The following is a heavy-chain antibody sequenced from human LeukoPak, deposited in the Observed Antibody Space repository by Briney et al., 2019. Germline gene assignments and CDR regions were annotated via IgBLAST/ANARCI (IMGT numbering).Heavy chain of an antibody. V-gene: IGHV5-51*01. J-gene: IGHJ4*02. CDR3: ARHRYSSGWWDFDY. CDR2: IYPGDSDT. D-gene: IGHD6-19*01. Sequence: GESLKISCKGSGYSFTSYWIGWVRQMPGKGLGWMGIIYPGDSDTRYSPPFQGQVTISADKSISTAYLQWSSLKASDTAMYYCARHRYSSGWWDFDYWGQGTLVTVSS. CDR1: GYSFTSYW.